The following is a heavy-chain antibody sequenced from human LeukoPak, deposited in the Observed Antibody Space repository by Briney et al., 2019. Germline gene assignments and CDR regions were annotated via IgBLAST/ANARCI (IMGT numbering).Heavy chain of an antibody. Sequence: GGSLRLSCAASGFTFSSYSMNWVRQAPGKGLECVSSISSSSSYIYYADSVKGRFTISRDNAKNSLYLQMNSLRAEDTAVYYCARVAVHDYDFWSGYSYYFDYWGQGTLVTVSS. CDR3: ARVAVHDYDFWSGYSYYFDY. D-gene: IGHD3-3*01. CDR2: ISSSSSYI. V-gene: IGHV3-21*01. J-gene: IGHJ4*02. CDR1: GFTFSSYS.